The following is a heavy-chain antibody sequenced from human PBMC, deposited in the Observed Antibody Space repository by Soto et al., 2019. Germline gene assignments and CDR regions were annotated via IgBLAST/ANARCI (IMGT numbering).Heavy chain of an antibody. CDR3: ARARQRDDFWSGYYYYFDY. V-gene: IGHV1-46*03. CDR1: GYTFTSYY. Sequence: ASVKVSCKASGYTFTSYYMHWVRQTTGQGLEWMGIINPSGGSTSYAQKFQGRVTMTRDTSTSTVYMELSSLRSEDTAVYYCARARQRDDFWSGYYYYFDYWGQGTLVTVSS. J-gene: IGHJ4*02. CDR2: INPSGGST. D-gene: IGHD3-3*01.